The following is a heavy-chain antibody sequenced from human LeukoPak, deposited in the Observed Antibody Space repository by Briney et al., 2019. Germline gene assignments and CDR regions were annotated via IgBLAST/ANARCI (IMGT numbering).Heavy chain of an antibody. Sequence: PGGSLRLSCAASGFSFSSFAMTWVRQAPGKGLEWVSTIRSNGATAYNADSVKGRFTISRDNSKNTVYLRMNSLRVEDTAIYYCARGQEFDDGVFDSWGQGTLVTVSS. D-gene: IGHD1-1*01. V-gene: IGHV3-23*01. CDR2: IRSNGATA. J-gene: IGHJ4*02. CDR1: GFSFSSFA. CDR3: ARGQEFDDGVFDS.